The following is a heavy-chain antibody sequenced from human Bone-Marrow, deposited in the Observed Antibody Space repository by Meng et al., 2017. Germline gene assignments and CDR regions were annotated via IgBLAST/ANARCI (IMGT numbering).Heavy chain of an antibody. CDR3: VRTGCSSNGYYYGSFDY. V-gene: IGHV3-23*01. CDR1: GFTFSSYA. CDR2: IKSTADVT. J-gene: IGHJ4*02. D-gene: IGHD3-22*01. Sequence: GESLKISCAASGFTFSSYAMTWVRQAPGKGLEWVSAIKSTADVTYYADSVKGRFTISRDNSKNTVDLQMSSLRAEDTATYYCVRTGCSSNGYYYGSFDYWGQGTLVTVSS.